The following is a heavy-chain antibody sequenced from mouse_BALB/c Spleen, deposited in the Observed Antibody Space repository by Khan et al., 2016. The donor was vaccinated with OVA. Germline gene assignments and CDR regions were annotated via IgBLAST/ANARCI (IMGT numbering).Heavy chain of an antibody. J-gene: IGHJ2*01. CDR3: ARRGLRWDFDY. V-gene: IGHV1-7*01. CDR1: GYTFINYW. CDR2: INPSTGYT. D-gene: IGHD1-1*01. Sequence: QVQLQQSGAELAKPGASVKMSCKASGYTFINYWILWVKQRPGQGLEWIGYINPSTGYTEYNQKFKDKATLTADKSSSTAYMQLSSLTSGDSAVYYCARRGLRWDFDYWGQGTTLTVSS.